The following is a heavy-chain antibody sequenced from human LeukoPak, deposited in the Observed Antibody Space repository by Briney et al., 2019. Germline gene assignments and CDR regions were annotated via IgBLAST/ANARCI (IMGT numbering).Heavy chain of an antibody. Sequence: GGSLRLSCAASGFTFSNYWMHWVRQAPGKGLVWVSRINSDGINTSYADSVKGRFTISRDNAKNTLYLQMNSLRAEDTAVYYCAKDPLRIAVAGTRWGQGALVTVSS. J-gene: IGHJ4*02. CDR1: GFTFSNYW. D-gene: IGHD6-19*01. CDR3: AKDPLRIAVAGTR. V-gene: IGHV3-74*01. CDR2: INSDGINT.